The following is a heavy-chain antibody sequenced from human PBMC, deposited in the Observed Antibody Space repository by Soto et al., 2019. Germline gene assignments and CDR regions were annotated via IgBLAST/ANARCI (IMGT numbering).Heavy chain of an antibody. CDR1: GYTFTSSA. CDR2: INAGNGNT. D-gene: IGHD2-2*01. J-gene: IGHJ6*03. V-gene: IGHV1-3*01. CDR3: ARETTENIVVTAASYYYYMDV. Sequence: QVQLVQSGAEVKKPGASVKFACKASGYTFTSSARHGVLQAPGQRLEWMGWINAGNGNTKYSQKFQGRVSISRDTSASTDYMELSILRSEDTAVYYCARETTENIVVTAASYYYYMDVWGKGTTVNVSS.